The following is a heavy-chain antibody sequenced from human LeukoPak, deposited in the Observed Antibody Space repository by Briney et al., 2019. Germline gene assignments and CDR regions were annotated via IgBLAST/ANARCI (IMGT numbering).Heavy chain of an antibody. V-gene: IGHV3-21*01. J-gene: IGHJ4*02. CDR2: ILSSSSYI. Sequence: GRSLRLSCPASRFTFSSYSMNWVRQAPGKGLEWVASILSSSSYISYADSVKGRFTISRDNAKNSLYLQMNSLRAEDTAVYYWARDPQWAADYWGQGTLVTVSS. CDR3: ARDPQWAADY. D-gene: IGHD6-19*01. CDR1: RFTFSSYS.